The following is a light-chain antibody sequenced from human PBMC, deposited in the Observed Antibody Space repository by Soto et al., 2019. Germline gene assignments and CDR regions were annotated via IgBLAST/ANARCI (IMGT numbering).Light chain of an antibody. CDR2: GNS. CDR1: SSNIGAGYE. V-gene: IGLV1-40*01. Sequence: QSVLTQPPSVSGAPGQRITISCTGSSSNIGAGYEVHWYQQLPGTAPKLLIHGNSNRPSGVPDRFSGSKSGTSASLAITGLQAEDEADYYCQSYDSSLSGSLFGGGTKVTVL. CDR3: QSYDSSLSGSL. J-gene: IGLJ2*01.